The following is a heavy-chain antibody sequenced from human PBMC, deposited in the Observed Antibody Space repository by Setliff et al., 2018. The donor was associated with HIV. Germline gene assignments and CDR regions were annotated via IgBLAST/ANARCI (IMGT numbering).Heavy chain of an antibody. CDR3: AREDQLLSGHYYYNGMDV. D-gene: IGHD2-2*01. J-gene: IGHJ6*02. CDR1: GFNIEEYA. Sequence: GGSLRLSCVGSGFNIEEYAMAWVRQVPGKGLEWVSSISWNSVKIDYADSVKGRFTISRDNAKNSLYLQMNSLRAEDTAVYYCAREDQLLSGHYYYNGMDVWGQGTTVTVSS. CDR2: ISWNSVKI. V-gene: IGHV3-9*01.